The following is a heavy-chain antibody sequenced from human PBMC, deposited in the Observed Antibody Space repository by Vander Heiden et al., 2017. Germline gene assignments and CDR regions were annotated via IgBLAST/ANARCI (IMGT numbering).Heavy chain of an antibody. J-gene: IGHJ6*02. CDR2: MNPNSGNT. CDR1: GYTFTSYD. V-gene: IGHV1-8*01. CDR3: ARAYSSSWSNYGMDV. Sequence: QVQLVQSGPEVNTPAASVQVSCQASGYTFTSYDINWVRQATGQGLEWMGWMNPNSGNTGYAQKFQGRVTMTRNTSISTAYMELSSLRSEDTAVYYCARAYSSSWSNYGMDVWGQGTTVTVSS. D-gene: IGHD6-13*01.